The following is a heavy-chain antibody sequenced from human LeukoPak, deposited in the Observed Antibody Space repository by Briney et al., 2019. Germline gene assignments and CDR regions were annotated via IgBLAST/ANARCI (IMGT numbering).Heavy chain of an antibody. CDR1: GGSITSGSFY. V-gene: IGHV4-61*02. CDR3: AREGVYSPDPSSYHRHAFDV. CDR2: ISTSGNS. J-gene: IGHJ3*01. Sequence: PLETLSLTCDVSGGSITSGSFYWSWIRQPAGKGLEWIGRISTSGNSNYNPSLKSRVTISVDTSKNQFFLKLSSVTAADTAVYYCAREGVYSPDPSSYHRHAFDVWGKGTVVIVSS. D-gene: IGHD3-16*02.